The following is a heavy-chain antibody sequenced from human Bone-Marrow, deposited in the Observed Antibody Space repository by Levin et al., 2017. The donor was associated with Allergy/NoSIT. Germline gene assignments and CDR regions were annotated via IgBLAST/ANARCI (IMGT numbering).Heavy chain of an antibody. CDR3: TRDDFRPGAYFDY. J-gene: IGHJ4*02. CDR2: IRNKAYGGTT. CDR1: GFTFGDHA. V-gene: IGHV3-49*03. D-gene: IGHD3-3*01. Sequence: GGSLRLSCTTSGFTFGDHALNWFRQAPGKGLEWVGFIRNKAYGGTTEYAASVKGRFTISRDDSKSIAYLQMSSLKTEDTALYYCTRDDFRPGAYFDYWGQGTLVTVSS.